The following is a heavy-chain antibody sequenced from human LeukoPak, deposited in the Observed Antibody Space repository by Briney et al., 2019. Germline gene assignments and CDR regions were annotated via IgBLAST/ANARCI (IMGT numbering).Heavy chain of an antibody. V-gene: IGHV3-30*18. CDR2: ISYDGSNK. Sequence: GGSLRLSCAASGFTFSSYGMHGVGQAPGKGREWVAVISYDGSNKYYADSVKGRFTISRDNSKNTLYLQMNSLRVEDTAVYFCAKDRSGYGSGSYSCDYWGRGTLVTVSS. D-gene: IGHD3-10*01. CDR1: GFTFSSYG. J-gene: IGHJ4*02. CDR3: AKDRSGYGSGSYSCDY.